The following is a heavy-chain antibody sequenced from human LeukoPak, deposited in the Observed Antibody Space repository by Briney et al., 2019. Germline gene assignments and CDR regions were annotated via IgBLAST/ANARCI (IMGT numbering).Heavy chain of an antibody. D-gene: IGHD3-22*01. CDR2: ISGSGGST. J-gene: IGHJ4*02. CDR3: AKDLVRKYYDSSGQGY. CDR1: GFTFSSYA. V-gene: IGHV3-23*01. Sequence: GGSLRLSCAASGFTFSSYAMSWVRQAPGKGLEWVSAISGSGGSTYYADSVKGRFTISRDNSKNTLYLQMNSLRAEDTAVYYCAKDLVRKYYDSSGQGYWGQGTLVTVSS.